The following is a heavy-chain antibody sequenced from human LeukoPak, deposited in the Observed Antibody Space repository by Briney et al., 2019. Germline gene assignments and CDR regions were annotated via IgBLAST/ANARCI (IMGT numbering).Heavy chain of an antibody. V-gene: IGHV1-2*06. CDR1: GSTITGYY. J-gene: IGHJ4*02. CDR2: INPNSGGT. Sequence: ASVKVSCKASGSTITGYYMHWVRQPPGQGLEWMGLINPNSGGTNYAQKFQGRVTMTRDTSISTAYMELSRLRSDDTAVYYCAREAEQIAYSLWGQGTLVTVSS. D-gene: IGHD1-26*01. CDR3: AREAEQIAYSL.